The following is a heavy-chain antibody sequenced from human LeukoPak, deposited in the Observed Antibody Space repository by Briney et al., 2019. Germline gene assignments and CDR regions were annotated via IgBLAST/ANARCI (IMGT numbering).Heavy chain of an antibody. D-gene: IGHD5-12*01. CDR3: AKATQLRCSGYDL. J-gene: IGHJ4*02. V-gene: IGHV3-30*02. CDR1: GFTFSSYG. Sequence: GGSLRLSCAASGFTFSSYGMHWVRQAAGKGLEWVAFIRYDGSNKYYADSVKGRFTISRGNSKNTLYLQMNSLRAEDTAVYYCAKATQLRCSGYDLWGQGTLVTVSS. CDR2: IRYDGSNK.